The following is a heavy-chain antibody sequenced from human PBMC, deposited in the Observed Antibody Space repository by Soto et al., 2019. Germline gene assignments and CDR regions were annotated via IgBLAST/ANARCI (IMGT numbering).Heavy chain of an antibody. CDR2: IIPIFGTA. CDR3: ARDQEGGDGYNYGYYYGMDV. Sequence: GASVKVSCKASGYTFSDYGITWVRQVPGQGLEWMGGIIPIFGTANYAQKFQGRVTITADESTSTAYMELSSLRSEDTAVYYCARDQEGGDGYNYGYYYGMDVWGQGTTVTVSS. CDR1: GYTFSDYG. D-gene: IGHD5-12*01. J-gene: IGHJ6*02. V-gene: IGHV1-69*13.